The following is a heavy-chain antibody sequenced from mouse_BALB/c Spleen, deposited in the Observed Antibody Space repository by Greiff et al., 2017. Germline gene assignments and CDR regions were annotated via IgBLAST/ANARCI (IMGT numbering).Heavy chain of an antibody. CDR2: ISDGGSYT. CDR3: ARGGRRGYFDY. V-gene: IGHV5-4*02. CDR1: GFTFSDYY. J-gene: IGHJ2*01. Sequence: EVQRVESGGGLVKPGGSLKLSCAASGFTFSDYYMYWVRQTPEKRLEWVATISDGGSYTYYPDSVKGRFTISRDNAKNNLYLQMSSLKSEDTAMYYCARGGRRGYFDYWGQGTTLTVSS.